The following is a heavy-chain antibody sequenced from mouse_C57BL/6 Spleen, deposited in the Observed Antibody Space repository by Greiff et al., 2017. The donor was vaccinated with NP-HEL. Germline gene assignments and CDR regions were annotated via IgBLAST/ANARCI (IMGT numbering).Heavy chain of an antibody. CDR2: INPSNGGT. J-gene: IGHJ3*01. CDR3: ARWPNY. CDR1: GYTFTSYW. V-gene: IGHV1-53*01. Sequence: QVQLQQPGTELVKPGASGYTFTSYWMHWVKQRPGQGLEWIGNINPSNGGTNYNEKFKSKATLTVDKSSSTAYMQLSSLTSEDSAVYYCARWPNYWGQGTLVTVSA.